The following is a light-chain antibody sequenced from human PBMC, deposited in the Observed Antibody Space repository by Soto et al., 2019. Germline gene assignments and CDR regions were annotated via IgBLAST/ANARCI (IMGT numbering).Light chain of an antibody. CDR1: QGISSY. CDR3: QKYPRAPLT. V-gene: IGKV1-27*01. Sequence: IRITQSPSSFSASTLDTLTITYRASQGISSYLAWYKQKPGKIPNLLIYAASTLQAGVPSRFSGSGSGTDFTLTISSLQPEDVEAYYCQKYPRAPLTFGGGTKVDI. J-gene: IGKJ4*01. CDR2: AAS.